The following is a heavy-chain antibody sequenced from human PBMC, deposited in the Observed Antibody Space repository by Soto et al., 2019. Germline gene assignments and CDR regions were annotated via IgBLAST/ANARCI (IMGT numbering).Heavy chain of an antibody. CDR1: GFTFSSYS. J-gene: IGHJ6*02. Sequence: GGSLRLSCAASGFTFSSYSMNWVRQAPGKGLQWVSSISSSSSTIYYADSVKGRFTISRDNSKNTLYLQMNSLRADDTAVYYCARDMSGGTYNYYYGMDVWGQGTTVTVSS. V-gene: IGHV3-48*01. D-gene: IGHD1-26*01. CDR3: ARDMSGGTYNYYYGMDV. CDR2: ISSSSSTI.